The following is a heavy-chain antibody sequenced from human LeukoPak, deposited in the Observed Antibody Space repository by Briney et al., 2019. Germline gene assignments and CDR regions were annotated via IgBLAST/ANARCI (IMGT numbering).Heavy chain of an antibody. J-gene: IGHJ4*02. Sequence: GGSLRLSCAVSGFTFSGYVMSWVRQAPGKGLEWVSAISGSGGTTYYADSVKGRFTISRDNSKNTQYLQMNSLRAEDTAVYYCAKRSFPGIGCSYSFDSWGQGTLVTVSS. CDR1: GFTFSGYV. D-gene: IGHD3-22*01. CDR2: ISGSGGTT. V-gene: IGHV3-23*01. CDR3: AKRSFPGIGCSYSFDS.